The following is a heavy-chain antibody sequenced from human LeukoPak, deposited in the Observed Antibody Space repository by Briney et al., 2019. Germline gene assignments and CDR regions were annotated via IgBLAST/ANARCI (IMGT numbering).Heavy chain of an antibody. V-gene: IGHV3-33*03. CDR1: GFTFSNFG. Sequence: GGSLRLSCVASGFTFSNFGMHWVRQTPGSGLEWVAVIWSDGSHKYYDDSVKGRFTISRDNSQNTVYLQMNSLRAADTSIYFCAKDANDFGDSYFASWGQGSLVTVSS. J-gene: IGHJ5*01. CDR2: IWSDGSHK. D-gene: IGHD4-17*01. CDR3: AKDANDFGDSYFAS.